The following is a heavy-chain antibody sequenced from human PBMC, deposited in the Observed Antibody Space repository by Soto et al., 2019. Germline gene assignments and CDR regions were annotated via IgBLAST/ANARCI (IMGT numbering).Heavy chain of an antibody. D-gene: IGHD6-19*01. CDR3: ARDGNRSPTLGRVSAVATLVDSYFDL. V-gene: IGHV3-30-3*01. CDR1: GFIFSSYS. J-gene: IGHJ2*01. CDR2: ILYDGNNK. Sequence: VQPGRSLRLSCAASGFIFSSYSMHWVRQAPGKGLEWVAVILYDGNNKYYADSVKGRFTISIDNSKNTLYLQMNSLRAEDTAVYYCARDGNRSPTLGRVSAVATLVDSYFDLWGRGTLVTVSS.